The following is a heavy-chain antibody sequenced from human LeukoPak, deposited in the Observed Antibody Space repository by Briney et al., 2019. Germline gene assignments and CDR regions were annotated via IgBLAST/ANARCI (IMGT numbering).Heavy chain of an antibody. CDR3: AKMVRGVIKDPVDAFDI. Sequence: GGSLRLSCAVSGFTFSSYGMHWVRQAPGKGLEWVAFIRYDGSNKYYADSVKGRFTISRDNSKNTLYLQMNSLRAEDTAVYYCAKMVRGVIKDPVDAFDIWGQGTMVTVSS. J-gene: IGHJ3*02. CDR1: GFTFSSYG. V-gene: IGHV3-30*02. D-gene: IGHD3-10*01. CDR2: IRYDGSNK.